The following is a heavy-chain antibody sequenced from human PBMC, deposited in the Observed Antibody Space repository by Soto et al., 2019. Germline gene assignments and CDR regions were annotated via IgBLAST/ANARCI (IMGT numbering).Heavy chain of an antibody. Sequence: QVQLQESGPGLVKPSQTLSLTCTVSGGSISSGGYYWSWIRQHPGKGLEWSGYIYYSGSTYYNPSLKGRVTISVDTSKNQFSLKLSSVTAADTAVYYCARDQVPAAMSGGFDYWGQGTLVTVSS. J-gene: IGHJ4*02. D-gene: IGHD2-2*01. CDR3: ARDQVPAAMSGGFDY. CDR2: IYYSGST. CDR1: GGSISSGGYY. V-gene: IGHV4-31*03.